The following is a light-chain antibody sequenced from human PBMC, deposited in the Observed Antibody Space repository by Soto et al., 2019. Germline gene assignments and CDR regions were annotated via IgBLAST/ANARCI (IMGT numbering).Light chain of an antibody. CDR3: NSYVGSSAYV. Sequence: QSVLTQPPSASGSPGQSVTISCTGTSSDVGKYDYVSWFQHHPGKAPKLIIYEVSKRPSGVPDRFSGSKSGSTASLTVSGLQTEDEADYYCNSYVGSSAYVFGAGTKV. CDR2: EVS. J-gene: IGLJ1*01. CDR1: SSDVGKYDY. V-gene: IGLV2-8*01.